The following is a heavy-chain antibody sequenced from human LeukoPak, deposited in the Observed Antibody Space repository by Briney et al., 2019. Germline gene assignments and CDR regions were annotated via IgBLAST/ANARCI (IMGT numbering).Heavy chain of an antibody. CDR2: ISGSGGST. D-gene: IGHD4-11*01. CDR1: GFTFSGYA. V-gene: IGHV3-23*01. CDR3: AKDLFDYSNYGVADY. J-gene: IGHJ4*01. Sequence: GGSLRLSCAASGFTFSGYAMIWLRQAPGKGLEWVSAISGSGGSTYYADSVKGRFTISRDNSKNTLYPQMNSLRAEDTAVYYCAKDLFDYSNYGVADYWGQEPWSPSPQ.